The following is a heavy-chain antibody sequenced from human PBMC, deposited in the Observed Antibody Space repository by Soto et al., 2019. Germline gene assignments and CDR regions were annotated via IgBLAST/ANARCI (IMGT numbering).Heavy chain of an antibody. D-gene: IGHD3-16*01. J-gene: IGHJ6*02. V-gene: IGHV1-69*06. Sequence: GASVKVSCKASGGTFSSDFISWVRQAPGRGLEWVGGTIARFGSANFAQKFQGRVTITADRFTSTVYMELSSLTSEDTATYYCARDQDSDNYVYAGSQEPYGMDVWGQGTTVTVSS. CDR1: GGTFSSDF. CDR3: ARDQDSDNYVYAGSQEPYGMDV. CDR2: TIARFGSA.